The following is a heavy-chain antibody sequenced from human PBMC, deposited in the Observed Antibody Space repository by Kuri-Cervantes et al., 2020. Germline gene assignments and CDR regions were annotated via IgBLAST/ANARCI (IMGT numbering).Heavy chain of an antibody. CDR3: ARFAVTGPRWFDP. V-gene: IGHV1-18*01. J-gene: IGHJ5*02. D-gene: IGHD6-19*01. CDR1: GYTLTSYG. CDR2: ISGYNGDT. Sequence: ASVKVSCKASGYTLTSYGISWVRQASGQGLEWMGWISGYNGDTNYAQKFQGRVTMTTDTSTSTTSMELRSLRSDVTAVYYCARFAVTGPRWFDPWGQGTLVTVSS.